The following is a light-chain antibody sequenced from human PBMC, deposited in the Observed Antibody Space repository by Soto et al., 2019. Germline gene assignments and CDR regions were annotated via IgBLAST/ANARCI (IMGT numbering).Light chain of an antibody. J-gene: IGKJ5*01. CDR3: QQYNNYPIT. V-gene: IGKV1-16*01. CDR1: QGINYD. Sequence: DIQMTQSRSSLSASVGDRVTITCRASQGINYDLAWFQQKPGKAPKSLIYDASNLQSGVPSRFSGSGSGTDFTLTISSLQPEASATYHCQQYNNYPITFGQGTRLEIK. CDR2: DAS.